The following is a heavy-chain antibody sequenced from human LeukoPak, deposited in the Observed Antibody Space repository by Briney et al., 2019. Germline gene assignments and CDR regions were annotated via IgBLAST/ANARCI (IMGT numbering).Heavy chain of an antibody. D-gene: IGHD1-26*01. CDR1: GYSFTNYW. CDR3: ARRRDLYSGSYYPFDY. Sequence: GESLKISCKGSGYSFTNYWIGWGRQMPGKGLKWMGIIYPGDADAGYSPSFQGQVTISADKSISTAYLQWSSLKASDTAMYYCARRRDLYSGSYYPFDYWGQGTLVTVSS. V-gene: IGHV5-51*01. J-gene: IGHJ4*02. CDR2: IYPGDADA.